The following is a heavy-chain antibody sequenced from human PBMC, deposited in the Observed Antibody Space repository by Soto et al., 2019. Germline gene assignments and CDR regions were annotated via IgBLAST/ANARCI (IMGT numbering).Heavy chain of an antibody. CDR1: GYTFTSYD. V-gene: IGHV1-8*01. D-gene: IGHD3-10*01. CDR2: MNPNSGNT. CDR3: ARGVPLVRGVPSEYYYYYYMDV. Sequence: GASVKVSCKASGYTFTSYDINWVRQATGQGLEWMGWMNPNSGNTGYAQKFQGRVTMTRNTSISTAYMELSSLRSEDTAVYYCARGVPLVRGVPSEYYYYYYMDVWGKGTTVTV. J-gene: IGHJ6*03.